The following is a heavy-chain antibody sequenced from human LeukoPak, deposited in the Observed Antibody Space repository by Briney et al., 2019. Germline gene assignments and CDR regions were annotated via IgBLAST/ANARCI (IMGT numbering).Heavy chain of an antibody. CDR1: GFTFNRFY. CDR2: ISSNGATT. J-gene: IGHJ6*02. V-gene: IGHV3-64*04. D-gene: IGHD3-10*01. CDR3: AREFTMVRGVMDV. Sequence: GGSLRLSCSASGFTFNRFYLHWVRQAPGKGLEFVSHISSNGATTYYADSVKGRFTISRDNSKNTLYLQMNSLRAEGTAVYYCAREFTMVRGVMDVWGQGTTVTVSS.